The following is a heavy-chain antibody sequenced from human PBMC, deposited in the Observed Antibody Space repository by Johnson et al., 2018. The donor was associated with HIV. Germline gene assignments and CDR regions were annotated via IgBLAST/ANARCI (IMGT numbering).Heavy chain of an antibody. J-gene: IGHJ3*02. CDR2: IKSRAGGGTT. Sequence: VQLVESGGGLVQPGGSLRLSCAASGFTFSNAWMSWVRQAPGKGLEWVGRIKSRAGGGTTDYAALVEGRFTISRDDSDNTLSLQMNSLKTDDTAVYYCAKVLYSSSSDAFDIWGQGTMVTVSS. D-gene: IGHD6-6*01. CDR1: GFTFSNAW. V-gene: IGHV3-15*01. CDR3: AKVLYSSSSDAFDI.